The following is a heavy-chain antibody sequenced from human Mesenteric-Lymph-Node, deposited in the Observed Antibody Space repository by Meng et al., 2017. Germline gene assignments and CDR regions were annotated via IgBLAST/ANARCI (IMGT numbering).Heavy chain of an antibody. CDR1: GGSISSYY. J-gene: IGHJ5*02. V-gene: IGHV4-59*01. CDR2: IYYSGST. D-gene: IGHD3-10*01. Sequence: QVALAESGPGLVKPSQTLSLTCTGSGGSISSYYWNWIRQPPGKGLEWIGNIYYSGSTNYNPSLKSRVTISVGTSKNQFSLKLSSVTAADTAVYYCARASSPRDWFDPWGQGTLVTVSS. CDR3: ARASSPRDWFDP.